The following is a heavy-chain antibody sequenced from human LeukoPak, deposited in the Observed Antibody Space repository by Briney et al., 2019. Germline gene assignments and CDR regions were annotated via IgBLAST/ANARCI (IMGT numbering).Heavy chain of an antibody. CDR2: IYTSGST. D-gene: IGHD3-10*01. Sequence: PSENLSLTCTVSGGSISSYYWSWIRQPAGKGLEWIGRIYTSGSTNYNPSLKSRVTMSVDTSKNQFSLKLSSVTAADTAVYYCARAVGSGSFQTYYYYMDVWGKGTTVTISS. J-gene: IGHJ6*03. CDR3: ARAVGSGSFQTYYYYMDV. CDR1: GGSISSYY. V-gene: IGHV4-4*07.